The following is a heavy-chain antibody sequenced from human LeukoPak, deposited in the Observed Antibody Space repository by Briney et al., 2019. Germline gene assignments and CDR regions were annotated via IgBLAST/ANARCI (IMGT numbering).Heavy chain of an antibody. Sequence: GASVKVSCKASGYTFTGYYMHWVRQAPGQGLEWMGWINPNSGGTNYAQKFQGRVTMTRDTSISTAYMELSRLRSDDTAVYYCARLVGYYAFYFDYWGQGTLVTASS. J-gene: IGHJ4*02. CDR2: INPNSGGT. CDR1: GYTFTGYY. V-gene: IGHV1-2*02. D-gene: IGHD3-3*01. CDR3: ARLVGYYAFYFDY.